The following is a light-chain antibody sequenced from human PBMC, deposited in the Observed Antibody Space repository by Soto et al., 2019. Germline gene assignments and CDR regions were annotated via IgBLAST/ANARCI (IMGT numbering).Light chain of an antibody. V-gene: IGKV3-20*01. J-gene: IGKJ2*01. Sequence: EIVLTQSPGTLSLSPGERVTLSCRASQSVSSNFFAWHQQKPGQAPRLLIYGASNRATGIPDRFSGSGSGTDFTLTISRLEPEDSAVYYCQQYGNSMYSLGQGTKLEIK. CDR3: QQYGNSMYS. CDR1: QSVSSNF. CDR2: GAS.